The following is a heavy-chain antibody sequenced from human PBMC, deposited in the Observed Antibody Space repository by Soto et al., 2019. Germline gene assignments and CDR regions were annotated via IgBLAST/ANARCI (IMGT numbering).Heavy chain of an antibody. CDR3: AGGWGTFAPRDFDD. D-gene: IGHD3-16*01. Sequence: QVQLVQSGAEVKEPGASVKVSCKASGYTFTTYAIHWVRQAPGQGLEWMGWINAGDGNTKYSQKFQDRVSITRDTSASTAYMELSRLRSEDTDVYYCAGGWGTFAPRDFDDWGQGTLVTVSS. V-gene: IGHV1-3*01. CDR2: INAGDGNT. CDR1: GYTFTTYA. J-gene: IGHJ4*02.